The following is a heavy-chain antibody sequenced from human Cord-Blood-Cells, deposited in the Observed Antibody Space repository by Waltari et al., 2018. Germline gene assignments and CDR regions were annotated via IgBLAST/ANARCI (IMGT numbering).Heavy chain of an antibody. CDR2: IYHSGST. CDR1: GYSFSSGYY. CDR3: ARDVTDLDY. V-gene: IGHV4-38-2*02. Sequence: QVQLQESGPGLVKPSETLSLTCAVSGYSFSSGYYWGWIRQPPGKGLEWIGSIYHSGSTYYNPSLKSLVTISVDTSKNQFSLKLSSVTAADTAVYYCARDVTDLDYWGQGTLVTVSS. D-gene: IGHD1-20*01. J-gene: IGHJ4*02.